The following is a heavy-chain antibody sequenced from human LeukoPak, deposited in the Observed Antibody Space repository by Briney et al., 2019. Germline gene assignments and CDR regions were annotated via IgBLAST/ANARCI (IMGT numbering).Heavy chain of an antibody. Sequence: SGGSLRLSCAASGFTVSSNYMSWVRQAPGKGLEWVSVIYSGGSTYYADSVKGRFTISRDNSKNTLYLQMNSLRAEDTAVYYCARDQRSGSYYPWGWFDPWGQGTLVTVSS. CDR3: ARDQRSGSYYPWGWFDP. CDR1: GFTVSSNY. V-gene: IGHV3-66*02. J-gene: IGHJ5*02. D-gene: IGHD1-26*01. CDR2: IYSGGST.